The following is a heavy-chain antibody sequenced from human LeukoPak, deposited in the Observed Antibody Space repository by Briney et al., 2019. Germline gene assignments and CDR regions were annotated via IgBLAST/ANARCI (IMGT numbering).Heavy chain of an antibody. D-gene: IGHD3-10*01. CDR2: ISYDGSNK. Sequence: GGSLRLSCAASGFTLSSYGMHCVRQAPGKGLERVAVISYDGSNKYYADSVKGRFTISRDDAKNTVDLQMNSLRGEDTAVYYCVRGRGSYGWFDPWGQGTLVTVSS. CDR1: GFTLSSYG. V-gene: IGHV3-30*03. CDR3: VRGRGSYGWFDP. J-gene: IGHJ5*02.